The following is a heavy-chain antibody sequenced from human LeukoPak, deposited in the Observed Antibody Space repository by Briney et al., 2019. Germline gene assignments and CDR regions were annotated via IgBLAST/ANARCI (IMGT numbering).Heavy chain of an antibody. J-gene: IGHJ3*02. V-gene: IGHV3-30*18. CDR2: ISYDGSNK. CDR3: AKEGYSGYEGAFDI. CDR1: GFTFSSYG. D-gene: IGHD5-12*01. Sequence: GRSLRLSCAASGFTFSSYGMHWVRQAPGKGLEWVAVISYDGSNKYYADSVKGRFTISRDNSKNTLYLQMNSLRAEDTAVYYCAKEGYSGYEGAFDIWGQGTMVTVSS.